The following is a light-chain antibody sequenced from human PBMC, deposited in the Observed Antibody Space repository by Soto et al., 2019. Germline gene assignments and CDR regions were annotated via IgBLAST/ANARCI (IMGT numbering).Light chain of an antibody. V-gene: IGLV2-11*01. J-gene: IGLJ1*01. Sequence: SVLTQPRSASGSPGQSITISCTGTSSDVGGYNYVSWYQQHPAKAPKLIIFDVSKRPSGVPNRFSGSKSGNTASLTISGLRAEDEADYYCCSYVGRNTDVFGTGTKGTGL. CDR2: DVS. CDR1: SSDVGGYNY. CDR3: CSYVGRNTDV.